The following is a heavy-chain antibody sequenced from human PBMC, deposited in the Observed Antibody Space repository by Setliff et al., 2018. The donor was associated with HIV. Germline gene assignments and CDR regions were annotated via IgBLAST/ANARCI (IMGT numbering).Heavy chain of an antibody. CDR2: MNPNSGNT. D-gene: IGHD3-22*01. V-gene: IGHV1-8*02. Sequence: ASVKVSCKASGHTFSSYDINWVRQATGQGLEWMGWMNPNSGNTGYAQKFQGRVTMTRDTSISTAYMELNNLEFEDTAVYYCARARRDSYDRGRRNHYYIDVWGKGTTVTVSS. CDR1: GHTFSSYD. J-gene: IGHJ6*03. CDR3: ARARRDSYDRGRRNHYYIDV.